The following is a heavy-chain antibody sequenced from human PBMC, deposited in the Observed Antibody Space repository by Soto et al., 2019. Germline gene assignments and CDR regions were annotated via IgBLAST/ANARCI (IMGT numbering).Heavy chain of an antibody. CDR1: GGTFNTYA. J-gene: IGHJ4*02. CDR2: ISPMFGAA. CDR3: AREVQVHTPAFVY. Sequence: QVQLVQSGAEMKKPGSSVKVSCQSSGGTFNTYAMNWVRQAPGQGPEWMGDISPMFGAANYAPKFQGRVTITADAYTGTSYMQLSSWTSEDTALYFCAREVQVHTPAFVYWGQGTLVTVSS. V-gene: IGHV1-69*19. D-gene: IGHD3-10*01.